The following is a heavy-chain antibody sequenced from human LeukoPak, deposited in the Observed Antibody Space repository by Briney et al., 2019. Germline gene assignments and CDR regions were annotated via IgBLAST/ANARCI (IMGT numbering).Heavy chain of an antibody. CDR1: GYTFTGYY. CDR3: ARDRPLDRGALYWYFDL. J-gene: IGHJ2*01. V-gene: IGHV1-2*02. Sequence: ASVKVSCKASGYTFTGYYMHWVRQAPGQGLEWMGWINPNSGGTNYAQKFQGRVTMTRDTSISTAYMELSRLRSDDTAVYYCARDRPLDRGALYWYFDLWGRGTLVTVSS. D-gene: IGHD6-6*01. CDR2: INPNSGGT.